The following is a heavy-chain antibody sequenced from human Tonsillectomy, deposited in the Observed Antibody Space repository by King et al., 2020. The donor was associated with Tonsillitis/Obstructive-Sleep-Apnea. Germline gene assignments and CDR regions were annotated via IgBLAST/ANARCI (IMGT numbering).Heavy chain of an antibody. CDR3: ARVPLPYGIYYFDY. CDR1: GGSVSSGSYY. V-gene: IGHV4-61*01. Sequence: VQLQESGPGLVKPSETLSLTCTVSGGSVSSGSYYWSWIRQPPGKGLECIGYIYYSGSTNYNPSLKSRVTISVDTSKNQFSLKLSSVTAADTAVYYCARVPLPYGIYYFDYWGQGTLVTVSS. CDR2: IYYSGST. D-gene: IGHD2-15*01. J-gene: IGHJ4*02.